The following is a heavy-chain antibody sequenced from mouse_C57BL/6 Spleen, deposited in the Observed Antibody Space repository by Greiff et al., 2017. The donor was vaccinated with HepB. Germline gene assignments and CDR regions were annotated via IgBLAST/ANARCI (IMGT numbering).Heavy chain of an antibody. CDR3: TSYYGYPAWFAY. D-gene: IGHD2-2*01. Sequence: EVKLQESGGGLVQPGGSMKLSCAASGFTFSDAWMDWVRQSPEKGLEWVAEIRNKANNHATYYAESVKGRFTISRDDSKSSVYLQMNSLRAEDTGIYYCTSYYGYPAWFAYWGQVTLVTVSA. V-gene: IGHV6-6*01. CDR1: GFTFSDAW. CDR2: IRNKANNHAT. J-gene: IGHJ3*01.